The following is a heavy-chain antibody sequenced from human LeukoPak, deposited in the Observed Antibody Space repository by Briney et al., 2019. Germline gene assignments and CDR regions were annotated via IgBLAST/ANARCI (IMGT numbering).Heavy chain of an antibody. CDR3: ARVKEVAGPSYYYYYGMDV. CDR2: ISAYNGDT. D-gene: IGHD6-19*01. V-gene: IGHV1-18*01. Sequence: ASVKVSCKASGFTFNKYGITWVRQAPGQGLEWMGWISAYNGDTNYAQKFQGRVTMTTDTSTSTAYMEVRSLRSDDTAVYYCARVKEVAGPSYYYYYGMDVWGQGTTVTVSS. J-gene: IGHJ6*02. CDR1: GFTFNKYG.